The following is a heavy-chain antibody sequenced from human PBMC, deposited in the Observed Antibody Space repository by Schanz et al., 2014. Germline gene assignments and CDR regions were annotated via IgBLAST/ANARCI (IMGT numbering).Heavy chain of an antibody. CDR2: INQSGDT. V-gene: IGHV4-34*01. D-gene: IGHD2-2*01. J-gene: IGHJ4*02. Sequence: QVQLQQWGAGLLKPSETLSLTCAVSGGSFSGYYWSWIRQPPDTGLEWIGEINQSGDTNYNPSLKSGVTISVDTSNNQFSLKLGSVTAADTAVYYCARLYCSTPGCYVSPNGFAKDYWGQGTLVTVSS. CDR1: GGSFSGYY. CDR3: ARLYCSTPGCYVSPNGFAKDY.